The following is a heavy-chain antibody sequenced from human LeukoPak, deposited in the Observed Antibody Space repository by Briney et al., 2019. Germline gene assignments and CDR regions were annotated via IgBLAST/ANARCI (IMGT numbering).Heavy chain of an antibody. D-gene: IGHD2-2*01. V-gene: IGHV3-NL1*01. CDR3: ARSEVPAAMSDY. CDR2: ISSSGSNT. J-gene: IGHJ4*02. Sequence: AGGSLRLSCAASEFTYGMNWVRQALGKGLECVSAISSSGSNTYYADSVKGRFTISRDNSKNTLYLQMNSLRAEDTAVYYCARSEVPAAMSDYWGQGTLVTVSS. CDR1: EFTYG.